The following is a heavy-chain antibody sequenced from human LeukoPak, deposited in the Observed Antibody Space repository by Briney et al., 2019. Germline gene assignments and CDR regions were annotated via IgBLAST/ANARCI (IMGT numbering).Heavy chain of an antibody. D-gene: IGHD1-14*01. CDR3: ARQELLTGYY. V-gene: IGHV4-39*01. Sequence: SETLSLTCTVSGGSISSSSYHWGWIRQPPGKGLEWIGSIYYSGSTYYNPSLKSRVTISVDTSKNQFSLKLSSVTAADTAVYYCARQELLTGYYWGQGTLVTVSS. J-gene: IGHJ4*02. CDR1: GGSISSSSYH. CDR2: IYYSGST.